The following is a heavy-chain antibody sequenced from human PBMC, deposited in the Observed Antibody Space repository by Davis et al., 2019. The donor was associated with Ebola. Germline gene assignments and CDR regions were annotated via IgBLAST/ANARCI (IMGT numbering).Heavy chain of an antibody. CDR3: SRDPWADPFDI. Sequence: ASVKVSCKASGYTFTNYEITWVRQAPGGGLEWMGWINNGNTHYAQNLQGRVTMTIDAATTTAYMELRSLRSDDTAMYYCSRDPWADPFDIWGQGTLVTVSS. CDR2: INNGNT. D-gene: IGHD6-19*01. CDR1: GYTFTNYE. V-gene: IGHV1-18*04. J-gene: IGHJ3*02.